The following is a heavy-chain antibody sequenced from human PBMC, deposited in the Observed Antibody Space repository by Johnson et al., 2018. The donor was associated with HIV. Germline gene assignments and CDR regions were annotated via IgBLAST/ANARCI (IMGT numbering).Heavy chain of an antibody. CDR3: ARDKGSWFDDAFDI. CDR1: GFIVSNNY. CDR2: IYSGGST. D-gene: IGHD6-13*01. V-gene: IGHV3-53*01. Sequence: VQLVESGGGLIQPGWSLRLSCAASGFIVSNNYMSWVRQTPGKGLEWVSVIYSGGSTYYADSVKGRFTISRDSSKNTVYLQMNSLRAEDTAVYYCARDKGSWFDDAFDIWGQGTMVTVSS. J-gene: IGHJ3*02.